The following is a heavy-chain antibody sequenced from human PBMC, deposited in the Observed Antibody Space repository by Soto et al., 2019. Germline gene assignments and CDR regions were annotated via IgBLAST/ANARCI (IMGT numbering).Heavy chain of an antibody. CDR2: IYYSGST. V-gene: IGHV4-59*08. CDR3: GIVLMVYAMPS. Sequence: PSETLSLTCTVSGGSISSYYWSWIRQPPGKGLEWIGYIYYSGSTNYNPSLKSRVTISVDTSKNQFSLKLSSVTAADTAVYYCGIVLMVYAMPSWGQGTLVTVSS. CDR1: GGSISSYY. J-gene: IGHJ4*02. D-gene: IGHD2-8*01.